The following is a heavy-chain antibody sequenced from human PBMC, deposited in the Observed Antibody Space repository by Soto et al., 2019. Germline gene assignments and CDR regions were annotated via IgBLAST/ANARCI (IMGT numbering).Heavy chain of an antibody. J-gene: IGHJ4*02. CDR2: VNHSGST. V-gene: IGHV4-34*01. D-gene: IGHD2-15*01. CDR1: GGSFSGYY. CDR3: ARLGYCSGGSCYAYFTV. Sequence: SETLSLTCAVYGGSFSGYYWSWIRQPPGKGLEWIGEVNHSGSTNYNPSLKSRVTISVGTSKNQFSLKLSSVTAADTAVYYCARLGYCSGGSCYAYFTVWGQGTLVTVSS.